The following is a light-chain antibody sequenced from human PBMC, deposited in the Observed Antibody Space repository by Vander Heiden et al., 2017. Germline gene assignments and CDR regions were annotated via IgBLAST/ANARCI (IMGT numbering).Light chain of an antibody. V-gene: IGKV1-8*01. J-gene: IGKJ1*01. CDR1: QGVRSF. CDR2: AAS. CDR3: QQYYDYPWT. Sequence: AIRMTQFPSSFSASTGDRVNITCRATQGVRSFLAWYQQKPGKAPKLLIYAASTLHSGVPPKFSGSGSGTDFTLTISCLQSEDFATYYCQQYYDYPWTFGQGTKVEVK.